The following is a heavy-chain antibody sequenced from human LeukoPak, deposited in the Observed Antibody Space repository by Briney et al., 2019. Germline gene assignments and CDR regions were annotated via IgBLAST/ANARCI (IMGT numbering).Heavy chain of an antibody. V-gene: IGHV3-30*04. CDR3: ARSKLASGRKFDY. Sequence: GGSLRLSCAASGFTFSSYAMSWVRQAPGKGLEWVAVISFDGTKEYYADSVQGRFNISRDNSRNTLYLQMNFLRGEDTAMFYCARSKLASGRKFDYWGQGALVTVSS. CDR1: GFTFSSYA. D-gene: IGHD1-14*01. CDR2: ISFDGTKE. J-gene: IGHJ4*02.